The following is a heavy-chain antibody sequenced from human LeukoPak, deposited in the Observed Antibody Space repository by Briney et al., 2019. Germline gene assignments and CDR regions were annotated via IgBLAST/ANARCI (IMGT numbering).Heavy chain of an antibody. D-gene: IGHD3-10*01. CDR1: GFTFSSYA. Sequence: GGSLRLSCAASGFTFSSYAVSWVRQAPGKGLEWVSAISGSGGSTYYADSVKGQFTISRDNSKNTLYLQMNSLRAEDTAVYYCAKDQSVYYYGSGSYLTDYWGQGTLVTVSS. V-gene: IGHV3-23*01. J-gene: IGHJ4*02. CDR3: AKDQSVYYYGSGSYLTDY. CDR2: ISGSGGST.